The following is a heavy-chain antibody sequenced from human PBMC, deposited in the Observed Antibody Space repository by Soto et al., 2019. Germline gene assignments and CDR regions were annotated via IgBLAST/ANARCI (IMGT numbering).Heavy chain of an antibody. CDR1: GYTFTSYY. Sequence: APVKVSCKASGYTFTSYYMHWVRQAPGQGLEWMGIINPSGGSTSYAQKFQGRVTMTRDTSTSTVYMELSSLRSEDTAVYYCARERSDYGDLYWYFDLWGRGTLVTVSS. V-gene: IGHV1-46*03. D-gene: IGHD4-17*01. J-gene: IGHJ2*01. CDR2: INPSGGST. CDR3: ARERSDYGDLYWYFDL.